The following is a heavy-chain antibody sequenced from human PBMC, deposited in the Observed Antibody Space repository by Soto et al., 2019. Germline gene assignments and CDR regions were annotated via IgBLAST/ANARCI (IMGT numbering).Heavy chain of an antibody. CDR2: ISGSGGIT. J-gene: IGHJ4*02. CDR1: GFPFSSYA. CDR3: AKSLSASPNYLFDS. Sequence: GGSLRLSCAASGFPFSSYAMSWVRQAPGKGLEWVSGISGSGGITYYADSVKGRFTISRDNSKNTLYLQMNSLRADDTAVYFRAKSLSASPNYLFDSWGQGTLVTVSS. D-gene: IGHD1-7*01. V-gene: IGHV3-23*01.